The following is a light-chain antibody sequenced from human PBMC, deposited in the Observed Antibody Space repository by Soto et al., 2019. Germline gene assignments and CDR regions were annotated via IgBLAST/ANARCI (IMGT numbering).Light chain of an antibody. CDR1: SSNIGSNY. Sequence: QSVLTQPPSASGTPGQRVTISCSGSSSNIGSNYVYWYQQLPGTAPNLLIYRNNQRPSGVPDRFSGSKSGTSASLAISGLRSEDEDDYYCAAWDDSRSGVVFGGGTKLTVL. CDR3: AAWDDSRSGVV. V-gene: IGLV1-47*01. J-gene: IGLJ2*01. CDR2: RNN.